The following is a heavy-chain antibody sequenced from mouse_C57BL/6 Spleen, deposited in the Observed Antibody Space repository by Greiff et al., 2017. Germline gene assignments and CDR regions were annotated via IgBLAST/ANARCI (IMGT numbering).Heavy chain of an antibody. CDR2: INPNNGGT. Sequence: VQLQQSGPELVKPGASVKISCKASGYTFTDYYMNWVKQSHGKSLEWIGDINPNNGGTSYNQKFKGKATFTVDKSSSTAYMELRSLTSEDSSVYYCAREEDYGSSYAWFAYWGQGTLVTVSA. CDR1: GYTFTDYY. J-gene: IGHJ3*01. V-gene: IGHV1-26*01. CDR3: AREEDYGSSYAWFAY. D-gene: IGHD1-1*01.